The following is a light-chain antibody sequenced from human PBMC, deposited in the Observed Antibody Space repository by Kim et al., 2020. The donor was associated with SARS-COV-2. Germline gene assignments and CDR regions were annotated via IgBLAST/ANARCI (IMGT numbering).Light chain of an antibody. CDR2: AAS. V-gene: IGKV1-39*01. CDR1: QSISSY. J-gene: IGKJ2*03. CDR3: QQSYSTPYS. Sequence: SASVGDRVTLTCRASQSISSYFNWYQQKPGKAPKLLIYAASSLQSGVPSRFSGSGSGTDFTLTISSLQPEDFATYYCQQSYSTPYSFGQGTKLEI.